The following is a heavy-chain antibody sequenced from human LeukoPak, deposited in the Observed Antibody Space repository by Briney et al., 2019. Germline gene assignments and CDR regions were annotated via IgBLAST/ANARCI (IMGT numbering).Heavy chain of an antibody. CDR1: GFTFSSYS. D-gene: IGHD3-22*01. CDR2: ISSSSSYI. V-gene: IGHV3-21*01. J-gene: IGHJ4*02. Sequence: GGSLRLSCAASGFTFSSYSMNWVRQAPGKGLEWVSSISSSSSYIYYADSVKGRFTISRDNAKNSLYLQMNSLRAEDTAVYYCASGGNYYDSSGSYFEEYYFDYWGQGTLVTVSS. CDR3: ASGGNYYDSSGSYFEEYYFDY.